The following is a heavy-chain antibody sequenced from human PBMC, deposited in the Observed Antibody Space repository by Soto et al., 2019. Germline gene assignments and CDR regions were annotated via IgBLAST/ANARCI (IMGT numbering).Heavy chain of an antibody. CDR1: GDSIFSYY. V-gene: IGHV4-59*01. J-gene: IGHJ6*02. D-gene: IGHD6-13*01. Sequence: SATLSLSCTAFGDSIFSYYCSWVLHPPGNGLEWIGYIYYSGSTNYNPSLKSRVTISVDTSKNQFSLKLSSVTAADTAVYYCASSNIAAAGFYYFALDVWGRGTTVT. CDR3: ASSNIAAAGFYYFALDV. CDR2: IYYSGST.